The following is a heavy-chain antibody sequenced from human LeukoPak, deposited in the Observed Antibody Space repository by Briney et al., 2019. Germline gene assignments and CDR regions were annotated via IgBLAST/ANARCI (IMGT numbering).Heavy chain of an antibody. J-gene: IGHJ3*02. V-gene: IGHV3-23*01. CDR2: ISGSGGST. CDR1: GFTFSSYA. D-gene: IGHD1-26*01. Sequence: GGSLRLSCAASGFTFSSYAMSWVRQAPGKGLEWVSAISGSGGSTYYADSVKGRFTISRDNSKNTLYLQMNSLRAEDTAVYYCARDKGGSHDAFDIWGQGTMVTVSS. CDR3: ARDKGGSHDAFDI.